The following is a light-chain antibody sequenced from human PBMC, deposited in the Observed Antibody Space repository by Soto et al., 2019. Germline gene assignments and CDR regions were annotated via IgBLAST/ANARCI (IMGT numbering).Light chain of an antibody. CDR3: QQYNSGSCT. Sequence: DIQMTQSPSTLSASVGDRVTITCRASQSISSWLAWYQQKPGKAPKLLIYKASSLESGVPSRFSGSGSGTECTLTISSLQPDDFATYYCQQYNSGSCTFGQGTKLEIK. CDR2: KAS. J-gene: IGKJ2*02. CDR1: QSISSW. V-gene: IGKV1-5*03.